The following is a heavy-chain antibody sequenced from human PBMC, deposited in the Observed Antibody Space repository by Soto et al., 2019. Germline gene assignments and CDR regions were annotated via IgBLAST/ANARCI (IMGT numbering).Heavy chain of an antibody. V-gene: IGHV4-31*02. J-gene: IGHJ6*01. D-gene: IGHD2-2*01. CDR3: ARGGYCIETSCPYAIHYYYVMDV. Sequence: HPGKGLEWVGYIYHTGSTYYNPSLKSRLTLSVDTSSNQFSLRLSSVTAADTAVYYCARGGYCIETSCPYAIHYYYVMDVWGQGTTVTVSS. CDR2: IYHTGST.